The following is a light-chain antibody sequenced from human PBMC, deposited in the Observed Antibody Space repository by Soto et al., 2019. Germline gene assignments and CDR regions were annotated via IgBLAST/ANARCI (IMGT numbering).Light chain of an antibody. J-gene: IGLJ3*02. V-gene: IGLV2-8*01. Sequence: QSALTQPASVSRSPGQSITISCTGTSSDVGGYNYVSWYQQHPGKAPKLMIYEVSKRPSGVPDRFSGSKSGNTASLTVSGLQAEDEADYYCNSYAGSNNGVFGGGTKLTVL. CDR3: NSYAGSNNGV. CDR1: SSDVGGYNY. CDR2: EVS.